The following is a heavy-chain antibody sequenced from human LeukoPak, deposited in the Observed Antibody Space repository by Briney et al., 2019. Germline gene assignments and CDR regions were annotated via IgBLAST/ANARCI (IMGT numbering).Heavy chain of an antibody. V-gene: IGHV3-49*04. CDR3: AIPPGGFGTYYYYMDV. CDR1: GFTFGDYA. D-gene: IGHD3-10*01. J-gene: IGHJ6*03. Sequence: GGSLRLSCTASGFTFGDYAMSWVRQAPGKGLEWVGFIRSKAYGGTTEYAASVKGRFTISRDDSKSIAYLQMNSLKTEDTAVYYCAIPPGGFGTYYYYMDVWGKGTTVTVSS. CDR2: IRSKAYGGTT.